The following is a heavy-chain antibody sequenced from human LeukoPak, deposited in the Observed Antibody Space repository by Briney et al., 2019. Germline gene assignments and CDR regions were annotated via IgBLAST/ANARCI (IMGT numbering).Heavy chain of an antibody. D-gene: IGHD6-13*01. J-gene: IGHJ5*02. V-gene: IGHV3-9*01. Sequence: GRSLRLSCAASGFTFDDYAMHWVRQAPGKGLEWVSGISWNSGSIGYADSVKGRFTISRDNAKNSLYLQMNSLRAEDTALYYCAKSIAAAGSLSWFDPWGQGTLVTVSS. CDR2: ISWNSGSI. CDR3: AKSIAAAGSLSWFDP. CDR1: GFTFDDYA.